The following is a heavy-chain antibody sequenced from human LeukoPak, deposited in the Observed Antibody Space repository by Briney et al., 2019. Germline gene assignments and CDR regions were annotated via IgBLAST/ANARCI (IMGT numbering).Heavy chain of an antibody. Sequence: SETLSLTCTVSGGSISSGCYYWSWIRQHPGKGLEWIGYIYYSGSTYYNPSLKSRVTISVDTSKNQFSLKLSSVTAADTAVYYCAADGYNSYYLAYWGQGTLVTVSS. CDR1: GGSISSGCYY. CDR3: AADGYNSYYLAY. D-gene: IGHD5-24*01. V-gene: IGHV4-31*03. J-gene: IGHJ4*02. CDR2: IYYSGST.